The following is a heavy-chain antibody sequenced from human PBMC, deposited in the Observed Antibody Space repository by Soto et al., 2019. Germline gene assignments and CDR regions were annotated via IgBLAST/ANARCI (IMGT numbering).Heavy chain of an antibody. CDR3: ARAHFCSGYSTYYYYGMDV. CDR1: GGSISSGGYS. V-gene: IGHV4-30-2*01. J-gene: IGHJ6*02. Sequence: SETLSLTCAVSGGSISSGGYSWSWIRQPPGKGLEWIGYIYHSGSTYYNPSLKSRVTISVDRSKNQFSLKLSSVTAADTAVYYCARAHFCSGYSTYYYYGMDVWGQGTTGTVSS. CDR2: IYHSGST. D-gene: IGHD3-3*01.